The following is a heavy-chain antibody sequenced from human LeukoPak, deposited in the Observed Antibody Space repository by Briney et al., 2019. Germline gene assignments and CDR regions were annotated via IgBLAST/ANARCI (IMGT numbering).Heavy chain of an antibody. Sequence: SETLSLTCTVSGVSISSGSYYWRWIRQPAGKGLEWIGRIYTSGSTNYNPSLKSRVTISVDTSKNQFSLKLSSVTAADTAVYYCARVNYDSSGYYYYFDYWGQGTLVTVSS. CDR2: IYTSGST. J-gene: IGHJ4*02. D-gene: IGHD3-22*01. CDR1: GVSISSGSYY. V-gene: IGHV4-61*02. CDR3: ARVNYDSSGYYYYFDY.